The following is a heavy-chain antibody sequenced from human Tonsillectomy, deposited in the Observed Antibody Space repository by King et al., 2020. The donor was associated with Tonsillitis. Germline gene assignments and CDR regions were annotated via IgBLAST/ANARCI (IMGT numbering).Heavy chain of an antibody. D-gene: IGHD3-10*01. CDR1: GFTFSSYW. J-gene: IGHJ6*03. CDR2: INSDGSST. Sequence: VQLVESGGGLVQPGGSLGLSCAASGFTFSSYWMHWVRQAPGKGLVWVSRINSDGSSTSYADSVKGRFTISRDNAKNTLYLQMNSLRAEDTAVYYCARGNYYYGSGSYYNHYYMDVWGKGTTVTVSS. V-gene: IGHV3-74*01. CDR3: ARGNYYYGSGSYYNHYYMDV.